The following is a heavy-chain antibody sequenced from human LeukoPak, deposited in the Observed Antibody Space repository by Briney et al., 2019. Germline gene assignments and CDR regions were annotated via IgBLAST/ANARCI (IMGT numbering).Heavy chain of an antibody. D-gene: IGHD2-2*01. J-gene: IGHJ2*01. CDR1: GGTFSSYA. V-gene: IGHV1-69*13. CDR2: IIPIFGTA. Sequence: ASVKVSCKASGGTFSSYAISWVRQAPGQGLEWMGGIIPIFGTANYAQKFQGRVTITADESTSTAYMELSSLRSEDTAVYYCARRPVVPAARGYFDLWGRGTLVTVSS. CDR3: ARRPVVPAARGYFDL.